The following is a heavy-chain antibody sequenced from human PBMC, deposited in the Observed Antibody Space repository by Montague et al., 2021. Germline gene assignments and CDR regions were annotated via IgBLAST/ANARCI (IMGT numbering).Heavy chain of an antibody. J-gene: IGHJ4*02. D-gene: IGHD3-22*01. Sequence: SETLSLTCSVSGGSISGCYSYWSWVPPPPGLEPMWYVCFFYSGNSYSSPSHQSRVIISVDTSKNQFSLRLISVTAADTAVFYCVRHYDSAAPRIDYWGQGILVTVSS. CDR2: FFYSGNS. V-gene: IGHV4-39*01. CDR1: GGSISGCYSY. CDR3: VRHYDSAAPRIDY.